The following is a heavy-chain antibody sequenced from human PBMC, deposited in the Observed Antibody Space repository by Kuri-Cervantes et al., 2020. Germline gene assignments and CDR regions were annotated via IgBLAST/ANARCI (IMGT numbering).Heavy chain of an antibody. J-gene: IGHJ5*02. CDR3: AKGSIAVAP. V-gene: IGHV3-23*01. CDR2: ISGSGGST. CDR1: GFTFSSYG. Sequence: GESLKISCAASGFTFSSYGMRWVRQAPGKGLEWVSAISGSGGSTYYADSVKGRFTISRDNSKNTLYLQMNSLRAEDTAVYYCAKGSIAVAPWGQGTLVTVSS. D-gene: IGHD6-19*01.